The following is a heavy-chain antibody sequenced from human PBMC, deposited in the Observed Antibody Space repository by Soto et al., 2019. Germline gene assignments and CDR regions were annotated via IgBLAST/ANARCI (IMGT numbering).Heavy chain of an antibody. CDR1: GFPCRSHW. CDR2: IKEDGSEK. V-gene: IGHV3-7*04. Sequence: PGGSLSLSCATSGFPCRSHWMTWARQAPGKGLEWVANIKEDGSEKFYGDSVKGRFTISRDNAKNSLYLQMNSLRVEDTAVYHCARYSGSYAVLNWGQGTRVTVSS. J-gene: IGHJ4*02. D-gene: IGHD1-26*01. CDR3: ARYSGSYAVLN.